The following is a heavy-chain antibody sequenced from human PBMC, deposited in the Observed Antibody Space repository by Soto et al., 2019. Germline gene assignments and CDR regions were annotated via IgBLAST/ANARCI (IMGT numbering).Heavy chain of an antibody. J-gene: IGHJ4*02. CDR3: ARDFVVDSSDPLLFDV. Sequence: GGSLRLSCAASGFTFSSYSMNWVRQAPGKGLEWVSSISSSSSYIYYADSVKGRFTISRDNAKNSLYLQMNSLRAEDTAVYYCARDFVVDSSDPLLFDVWGQGALVTVSA. CDR1: GFTFSSYS. CDR2: ISSSSSYI. V-gene: IGHV3-21*01. D-gene: IGHD3-22*01.